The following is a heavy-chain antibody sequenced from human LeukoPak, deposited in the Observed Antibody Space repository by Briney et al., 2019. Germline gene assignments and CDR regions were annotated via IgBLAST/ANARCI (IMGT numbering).Heavy chain of an antibody. CDR2: ISGSGGST. V-gene: IGHV3-23*01. D-gene: IGHD3-22*01. Sequence: GGSLRLSCAASGFTFSSYAMSWVRQAPGKGLEWVSAISGSGGSTYYADSVKGRFTISRDNSKNTLYLQMNSLRAEDTAVYYCAKAYYYDSSGYSPTDHDAYDVWGQGTMVTVSS. J-gene: IGHJ3*01. CDR3: AKAYYYDSSGYSPTDHDAYDV. CDR1: GFTFSSYA.